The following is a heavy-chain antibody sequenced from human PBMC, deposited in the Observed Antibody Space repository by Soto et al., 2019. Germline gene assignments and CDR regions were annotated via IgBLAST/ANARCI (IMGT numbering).Heavy chain of an antibody. Sequence: PGGSLRRSGAAAGCTFSSYSMTWVRQAPGKGLEWVSGISDSGGNTWYADSVKGRFTISRDNSKNTLFLQMNSLRAEDTAVYFCSTWSGFGDAWRQGTLVTVSS. CDR1: GCTFSSYS. CDR2: ISDSGGNT. V-gene: IGHV3-23*01. J-gene: IGHJ5*01. CDR3: STWSGFGDA. D-gene: IGHD3-10*01.